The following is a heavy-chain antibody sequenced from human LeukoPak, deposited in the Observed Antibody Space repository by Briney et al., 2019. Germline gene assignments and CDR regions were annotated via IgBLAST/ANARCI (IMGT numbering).Heavy chain of an antibody. V-gene: IGHV4-4*09. CDR1: GSISSYY. CDR3: ARQKCTSTSCLTKNALDI. Sequence: SETLSLTCTVSGSISSYYWSWIRQPPGKGLEWIGYIYTSGSTNYNPSLKSRVTISVDTSKNQFSLDLSSVTAADTAVYYCARQKCTSTSCLTKNALDIWGQGTMVTVSS. CDR2: IYTSGST. D-gene: IGHD2-2*01. J-gene: IGHJ3*02.